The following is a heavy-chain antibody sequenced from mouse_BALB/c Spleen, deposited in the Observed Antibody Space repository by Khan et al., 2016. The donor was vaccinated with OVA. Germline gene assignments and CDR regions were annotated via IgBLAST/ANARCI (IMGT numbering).Heavy chain of an antibody. V-gene: IGHV2-9*02. CDR2: IWAGGST. CDR3: ARSKYLARY. D-gene: IGHD3-3*01. J-gene: IGHJ2*01. Sequence: QVQLKQSGPGLVAPSQSLSITCTVYGYSLTRYGVHWVRQPPGKGLEWLGLIWAGGSTNYNWALMSRLSISIDNSKSIVFLIMNSLQTDDTAWYYCARSKYLARYWGQGTTLTVSS. CDR1: GYSLTRYG.